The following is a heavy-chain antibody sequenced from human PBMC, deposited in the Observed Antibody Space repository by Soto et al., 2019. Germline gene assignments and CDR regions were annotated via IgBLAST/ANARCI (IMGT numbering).Heavy chain of an antibody. J-gene: IGHJ4*02. D-gene: IGHD2-8*02. CDR1: GFIYSSCA. CDR2: VSHDGTLY. V-gene: IGHV3-30*18. CDR3: VKDRSDTWSFDY. Sequence: QVQLVESGGGLVQPGTSLRLSCSASGFIYSSCAMHWVRQVPGKGLEWLAVVSHDGTLYPYADSVKGRFTISRDNSRKMLYLQMNSLRPDDTAVYYCVKDRSDTWSFDYWGQGTLVTVSS.